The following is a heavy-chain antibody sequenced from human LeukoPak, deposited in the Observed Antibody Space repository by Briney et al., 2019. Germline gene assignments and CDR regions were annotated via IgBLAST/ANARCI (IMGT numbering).Heavy chain of an antibody. CDR1: GFTFSSSV. Sequence: GGSLILSCAASGFTFSSSVMSWVRQAPGKGLEWVSVISGSGGNTYYADSVKGRFTISRDNSKNTLFLQMNSLTAEDTAIYYCAKSPPYVFDYWGQGTLVTVSS. J-gene: IGHJ4*02. V-gene: IGHV3-23*01. D-gene: IGHD3-10*02. CDR2: ISGSGGNT. CDR3: AKSPPYVFDY.